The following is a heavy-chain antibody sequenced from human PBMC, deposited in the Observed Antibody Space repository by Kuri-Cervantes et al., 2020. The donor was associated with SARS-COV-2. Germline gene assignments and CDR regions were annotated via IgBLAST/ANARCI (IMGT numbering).Heavy chain of an antibody. D-gene: IGHD3-10*01. Sequence: AGSLRLSCTASTLTFSDYAMSWVRQAPGKGLEWVSTISGSSDYTYYAESVDYAESVEGRFTISRDISKKTLYLQMHRLRAEDTAVYYCAKRFVVPTNGTDYFDYWGQGTLVTVSS. CDR2: ISGSSDYT. CDR3: AKRFVVPTNGTDYFDY. J-gene: IGHJ4*02. CDR1: TLTFSDYA. V-gene: IGHV3-23*01.